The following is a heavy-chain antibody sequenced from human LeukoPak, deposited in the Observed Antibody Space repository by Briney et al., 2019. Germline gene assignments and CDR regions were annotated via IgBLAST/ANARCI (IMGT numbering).Heavy chain of an antibody. CDR1: GGTFSSYA. CDR2: IIPIFGTA. D-gene: IGHD1-26*01. J-gene: IGHJ6*03. V-gene: IGHV1-69*05. CDR3: ARGPIVGATNPTVGYYYYMDV. Sequence: ASVKVSCKASGGTFSSYAISWVRQAPGQGLEWMGGIIPIFGTANYAQKFQGRVTITTDESTSTAYMELSSLRSEDTAVYYCARGPIVGATNPTVGYYYYMDVWGKGTTVTVSS.